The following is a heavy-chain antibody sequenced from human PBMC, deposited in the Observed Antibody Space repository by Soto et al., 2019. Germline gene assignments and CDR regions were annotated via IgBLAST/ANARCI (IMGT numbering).Heavy chain of an antibody. Sequence: ASVKVSCKASGYTFTSYAMHWVRQAPGQRLEWMGWINAGNGNTKYSQKFQGRVTITRDTSASTAYMELSSLRSEDTAVYYCARDATMVRGVIIDWFDPWGQGTLVTVSS. CDR2: INAGNGNT. V-gene: IGHV1-3*01. D-gene: IGHD3-10*01. J-gene: IGHJ5*02. CDR3: ARDATMVRGVIIDWFDP. CDR1: GYTFTSYA.